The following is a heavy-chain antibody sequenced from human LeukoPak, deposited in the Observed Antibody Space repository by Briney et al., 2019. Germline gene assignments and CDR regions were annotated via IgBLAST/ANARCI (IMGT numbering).Heavy chain of an antibody. J-gene: IGHJ4*02. CDR1: GYTFTSYG. CDR2: ISANNGNT. D-gene: IGHD3-22*01. CDR3: ARAVADDSSGFFDY. V-gene: IGHV1-18*01. Sequence: ASVKVSCKASGYTFTSYGISWVRQAPGQGLEWMGWISANNGNTKYVQKLQGRVTMTTDTSTSAAYMELRSLRSDDTAVYYCARAVADDSSGFFDYWGQGTLVTVSS.